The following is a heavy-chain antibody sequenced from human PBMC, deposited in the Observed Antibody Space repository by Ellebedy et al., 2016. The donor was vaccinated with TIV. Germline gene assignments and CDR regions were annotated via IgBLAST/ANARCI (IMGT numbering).Heavy chain of an antibody. CDR1: GYTFTSYY. D-gene: IGHD4-17*01. CDR2: INPNVNST. CDR3: ARDVTVTTTEAFDY. V-gene: IGHV1-46*01. Sequence: AASVKVSCKASGYTFTSYYMHWVRQAPGQGLEWMGIINPNVNSTRYAQKFQGRVTMTRDTSTSTVYMERISLMSEDTAVYYCARDVTVTTTEAFDYWGQGTLVTVSS. J-gene: IGHJ4*02.